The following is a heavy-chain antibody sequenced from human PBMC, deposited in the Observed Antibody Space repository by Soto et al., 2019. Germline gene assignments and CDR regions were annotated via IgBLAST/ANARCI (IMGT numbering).Heavy chain of an antibody. CDR3: ARDRGEMATIYDY. CDR1: GYTFTSYA. J-gene: IGHJ4*02. Sequence: ASVKVSCKASGYTFTSYAMRWVRQAPGQRLEWMGWINAGNGNTKYSQKFQGRVTITRDKSTSTAYMELSSLRSEDTAVYYCARDRGEMATIYDYWGQGTLVTVSS. V-gene: IGHV1-3*01. CDR2: INAGNGNT. D-gene: IGHD5-12*01.